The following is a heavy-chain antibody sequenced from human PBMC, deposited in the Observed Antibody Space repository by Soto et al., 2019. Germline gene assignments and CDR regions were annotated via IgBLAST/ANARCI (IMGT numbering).Heavy chain of an antibody. V-gene: IGHV4-34*01. D-gene: IGHD4-4*01. CDR3: ARGRLQYYYYYYMDV. CDR1: GGSFSGYY. CDR2: INHSGST. J-gene: IGHJ6*03. Sequence: SETLSLTCAVYGGSFSGYYWSWIRQPPGKGLEWIGEINHSGSTNYNPSLKSRVTISVDTSMNQFSLKLSSVTAADTAVYYCARGRLQYYYYYYMDVWGKGTTVTVS.